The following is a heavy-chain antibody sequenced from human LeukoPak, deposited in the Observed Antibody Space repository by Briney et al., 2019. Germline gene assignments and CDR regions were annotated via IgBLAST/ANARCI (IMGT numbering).Heavy chain of an antibody. D-gene: IGHD3-22*01. CDR2: IYSGGST. V-gene: IGHV3-53*01. Sequence: GGSLRLSCAASGFTVSSNYKSWVRQAPGKGLEWVSVIYSGGSTYYADSVKGRFTIPRDNSKNTLCLQMNSLRAEDTAVYYCARDRHYYDSSGFDYWGQGTLVTVSS. J-gene: IGHJ4*02. CDR1: GFTVSSNY. CDR3: ARDRHYYDSSGFDY.